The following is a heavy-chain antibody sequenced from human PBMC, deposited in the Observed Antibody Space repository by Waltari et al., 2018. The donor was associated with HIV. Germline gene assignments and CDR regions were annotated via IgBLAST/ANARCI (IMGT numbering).Heavy chain of an antibody. V-gene: IGHV1-69*06. D-gene: IGHD3-22*01. CDR3: ARDRFRDSSGYYGY. CDR2: IIPIFGTA. Sequence: QVQLVQSGAEVKKPGSSVKVSCKASGGTFSSYAISWVRQAPGQGLEWMGGIIPIFGTANYAQKCQGRVTITADKATSTAYMELSSLRSEDTAVYYCARDRFRDSSGYYGYWGQGTLVTVSS. J-gene: IGHJ4*02. CDR1: GGTFSSYA.